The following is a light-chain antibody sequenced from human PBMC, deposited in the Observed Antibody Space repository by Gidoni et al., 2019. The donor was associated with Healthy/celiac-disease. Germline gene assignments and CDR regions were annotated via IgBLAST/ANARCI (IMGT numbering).Light chain of an antibody. Sequence: DRVMTQSPATLSVSPGEIATLSCRASQSVSNNWEWYHQKPGQAPRRLIYGASTRATGIPARFRGSGSGTEFTLTISRLQSEDFAVYYCQPYNNWPLTFGQGTKVEIK. J-gene: IGKJ1*01. CDR3: QPYNNWPLT. CDR1: QSVSNN. CDR2: GAS. V-gene: IGKV3-15*01.